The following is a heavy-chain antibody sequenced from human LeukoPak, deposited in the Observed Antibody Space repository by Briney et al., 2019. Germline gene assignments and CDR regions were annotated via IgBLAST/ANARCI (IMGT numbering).Heavy chain of an antibody. CDR3: ARGPVPYCSSTSCYEEWYFQH. V-gene: IGHV1-2*02. Sequence: ASVKVSCKASGYTFTGYYMHWVRQAPGQGLEWMGWINPNSGGTNYAQKFQGRVTMTRDTSISTAYMELSRLRSDDTAVYYCARGPVPYCSSTSCYEEWYFQHWGQGTLVTVSS. CDR2: INPNSGGT. D-gene: IGHD2-2*01. CDR1: GYTFTGYY. J-gene: IGHJ1*01.